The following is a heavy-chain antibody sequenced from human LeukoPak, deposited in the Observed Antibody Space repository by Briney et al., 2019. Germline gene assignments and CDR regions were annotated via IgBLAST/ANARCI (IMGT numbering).Heavy chain of an antibody. V-gene: IGHV3-66*01. CDR2: ISSGGST. CDR1: GFTVSSDY. CDR3: GRVGDGYNDNY. J-gene: IGHJ4*02. Sequence: GGSLRLSCAASGFTVSSDYMGWVRQAPEKGLGWVSLISSGGSTYYADSLKGRFTISKDNSKNTLYLQMNSLRAEDTAVYYCGRVGDGYNDNYWGQGTLVTVSS. D-gene: IGHD5-12*01.